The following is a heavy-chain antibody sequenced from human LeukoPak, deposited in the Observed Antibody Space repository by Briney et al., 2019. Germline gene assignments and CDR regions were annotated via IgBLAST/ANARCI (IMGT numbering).Heavy chain of an antibody. J-gene: IGHJ1*01. Sequence: GGSLRLSCAASGFIFSDYYMSWVRQAPGKGLEWVSVIYSGGRTYDADSVKGRFIISRDTSKNTLYLQMNSLTAEDTAVYYCATVSSSWLGYFQHWGQGTLVTVSS. CDR2: IYSGGRT. CDR3: ATVSSSWLGYFQH. V-gene: IGHV3-66*01. D-gene: IGHD6-13*01. CDR1: GFIFSDYY.